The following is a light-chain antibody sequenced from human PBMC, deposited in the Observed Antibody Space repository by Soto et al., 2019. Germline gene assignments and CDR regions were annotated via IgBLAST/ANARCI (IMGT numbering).Light chain of an antibody. CDR1: QSISSW. V-gene: IGKV1-5*03. CDR3: QQYNNYAFT. CDR2: KAS. J-gene: IGKJ3*01. Sequence: DTQMTQSPSTLSASVGDRVNITCRASQSISSWLAWYQQKAGEAPKLLMYKASTLDSGVPSRFSGSGSGTEFTLTISSLQPEDFATYYCQQYNNYAFTFGPGTKVDFK.